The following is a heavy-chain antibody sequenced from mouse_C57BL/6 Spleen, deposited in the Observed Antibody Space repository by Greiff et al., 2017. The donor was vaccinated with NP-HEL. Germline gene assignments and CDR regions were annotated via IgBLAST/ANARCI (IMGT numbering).Heavy chain of an antibody. CDR2: INPGSGGT. D-gene: IGHD1-1*01. V-gene: IGHV1-54*01. Sequence: QVQLQQSGAELVRPGTSVKVSCKASGYAFTNYLIEWVKQRPGQGLEWIGVINPGSGGTNYNEKFKGKATLTAEKSSSTAYMQLSSLTSEDSAVYFCARGITTVVASRYFDVWGTGTTVTVSS. CDR1: GYAFTNYL. CDR3: ARGITTVVASRYFDV. J-gene: IGHJ1*03.